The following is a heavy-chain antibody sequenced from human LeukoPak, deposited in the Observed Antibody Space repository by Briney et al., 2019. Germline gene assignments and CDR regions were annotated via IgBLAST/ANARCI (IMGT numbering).Heavy chain of an antibody. CDR3: ARDLNGLFDN. V-gene: IGHV4-31*03. J-gene: IGHJ4*02. CDR2: IYYSGNT. Sequence: SETLSLTCTVSGVTITSGGHYWSWIRQHPGKGLEWIGYIYYSGNTYYTPSLKSRLTISLDTSKNQFSLKLSSVTAADTAVYFCARDLNGLFDNWGQGTLVTVPS. D-gene: IGHD2-8*01. CDR1: GVTITSGGHY.